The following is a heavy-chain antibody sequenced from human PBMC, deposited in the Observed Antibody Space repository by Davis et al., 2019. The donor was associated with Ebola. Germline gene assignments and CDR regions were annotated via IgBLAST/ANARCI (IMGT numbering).Heavy chain of an antibody. Sequence: ASVTVSCKASGYTFTGYYLHWLRQAPGQGLEWMDWINPNSGGTVSAQKFQGWVTMTRDTSVSAVYLELRNLKSDDTAVYYCARDMGSTVGFIMQTDYWGQGTLVTVSS. CDR2: INPNSGGT. CDR1: GYTFTGYY. D-gene: IGHD1-1*01. V-gene: IGHV1-2*04. CDR3: ARDMGSTVGFIMQTDY. J-gene: IGHJ4*02.